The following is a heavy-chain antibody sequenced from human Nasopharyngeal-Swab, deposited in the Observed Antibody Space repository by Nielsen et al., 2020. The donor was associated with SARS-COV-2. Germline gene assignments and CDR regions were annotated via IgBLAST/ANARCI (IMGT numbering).Heavy chain of an antibody. CDR3: ASMEYSSLYSHYYYGMDV. CDR1: GFTFSSYG. D-gene: IGHD6-6*01. CDR2: IWYDGSNK. J-gene: IGHJ6*02. Sequence: GESLKISCAASGFTFSSYGMHWVRQAPGKGLEWVAFIWYDGSNKYYADSVKGRFTISRDNSKNTLYLQMNSLRAEDTAVYYCASMEYSSLYSHYYYGMDVWGQGTTVTVSS. V-gene: IGHV3-33*01.